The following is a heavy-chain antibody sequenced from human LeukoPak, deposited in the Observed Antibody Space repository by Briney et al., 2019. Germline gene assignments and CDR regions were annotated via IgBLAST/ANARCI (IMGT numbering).Heavy chain of an antibody. D-gene: IGHD6-13*01. J-gene: IGHJ6*03. CDR3: ARKGGYSSSWYRGYYYYYMDV. Sequence: GGTLRLSCAASGFTFSSYGMNWVRQAPGKGLEWVSSISSSSSYIYYADSVKGRFTISRDNAKNSLYLQMNSLRAEDTAVYYCARKGGYSSSWYRGYYYYYMDVWGKGTTVTISS. CDR1: GFTFSSYG. CDR2: ISSSSSYI. V-gene: IGHV3-21*01.